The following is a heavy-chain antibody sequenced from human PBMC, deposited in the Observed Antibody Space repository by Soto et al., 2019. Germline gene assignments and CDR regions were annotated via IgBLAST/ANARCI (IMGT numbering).Heavy chain of an antibody. CDR1: GFTFSSYG. D-gene: IGHD2-2*01. V-gene: IGHV3-33*01. CDR2: IWYDGSNK. Sequence: QVQLVESGGGVVQPGRSLRLSCAASGFTFSSYGMHWVRQAPGKGLEWVALIWYDGSNKYYADSVKGRFTISRDNSKNTLYLQMNSLRAEDTAVYYCARDPGDCSSTSCHSDSFDIWGQGTMVTVSS. CDR3: ARDPGDCSSTSCHSDSFDI. J-gene: IGHJ3*02.